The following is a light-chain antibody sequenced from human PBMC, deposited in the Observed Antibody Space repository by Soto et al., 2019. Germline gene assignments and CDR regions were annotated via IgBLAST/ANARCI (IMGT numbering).Light chain of an antibody. CDR2: RIN. Sequence: QSVRAEPPTESVTAGQRVTISCSGGSSNIGSNAVNGYRLLPGTATRHLIRRINQRPSGAPERFSGAKSGTSASLIISDLQSEEEAVYYCSVSSDSLNGYRLGTGTQVTVL. J-gene: IGLJ1*01. CDR1: SSNIGSNA. V-gene: IGLV1-44*01. CDR3: SVSSDSLNGYR.